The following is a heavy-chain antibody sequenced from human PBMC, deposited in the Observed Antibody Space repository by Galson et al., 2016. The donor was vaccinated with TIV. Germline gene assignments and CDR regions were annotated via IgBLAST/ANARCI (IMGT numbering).Heavy chain of an antibody. CDR1: GYRFTSYW. D-gene: IGHD4-17*01. V-gene: IGHV5-51*03. CDR2: VNPGGSII. Sequence: QSGAEVKKPGESLKISCKASGYRFTSYWIAWVRQVPGKGLEWVGVVNPGGSIIGYSPPFQGQVTISSDKSINTAYLQWISLKASDTATYYCARQYDFGDYRGDAFDIWGQGTMVIVSS. J-gene: IGHJ3*02. CDR3: ARQYDFGDYRGDAFDI.